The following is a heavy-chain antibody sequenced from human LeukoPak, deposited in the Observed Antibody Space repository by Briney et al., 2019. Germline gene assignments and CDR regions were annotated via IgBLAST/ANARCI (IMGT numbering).Heavy chain of an antibody. CDR3: AKDVGTTSDYFDY. D-gene: IGHD1-26*01. CDR2: MTTNTGT. J-gene: IGHJ4*02. V-gene: IGHV3-23*01. Sequence: GGSLGLSCAASGFTLSNYAMSWVRQAPGKGLEWVSTMTTNTGTYYADSVKGRFSISRETSKNTLYLQMNSLRGDDTAVYYCAKDVGTTSDYFDYWGQGTLVTVPS. CDR1: GFTLSNYA.